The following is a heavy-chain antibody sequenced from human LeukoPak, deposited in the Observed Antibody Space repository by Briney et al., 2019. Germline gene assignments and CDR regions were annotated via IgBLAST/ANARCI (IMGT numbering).Heavy chain of an antibody. CDR3: ARDNSVGDIAWWFDP. J-gene: IGHJ5*02. CDR1: GYTFTDYY. D-gene: IGHD3-16*02. V-gene: IGHV1-2*02. Sequence: GASVKVSCKASGYTFTDYYIHWVRQAPGQGLEWMGWINPNSGGTNYAQKFQGRVTMTRDTSTSTAYMELSRLRSEDTAVYYCARDNSVGDIAWWFDPWGQGALVTVSS. CDR2: INPNSGGT.